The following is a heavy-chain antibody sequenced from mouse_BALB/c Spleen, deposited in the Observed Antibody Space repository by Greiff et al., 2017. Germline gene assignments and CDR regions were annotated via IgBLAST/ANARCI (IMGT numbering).Heavy chain of an antibody. D-gene: IGHD2-1*01. CDR1: GYTFTNYW. CDR3: ARSRGNFYYLDC. Sequence: QVQLQQSGAALVRPGTSVKISCKASGYTFTNYWLGWVKQRPGHGLEWIGDIYPGGGYTNYNEKFKGKATLTADTSSSTAYMQLSSLTSADSAVYFCARSRGNFYYLDCWGQGTTLTVSS. CDR2: IYPGGGYT. J-gene: IGHJ2*01. V-gene: IGHV1-63*02.